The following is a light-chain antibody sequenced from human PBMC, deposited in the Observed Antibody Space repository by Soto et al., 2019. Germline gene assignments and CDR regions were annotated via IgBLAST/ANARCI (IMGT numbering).Light chain of an antibody. CDR1: QSVSSSY. J-gene: IGKJ3*01. V-gene: IGKV3-20*01. CDR3: QHYAMSPPFT. Sequence: EIVLTQSPGTLSLSPGERATLSCRASQSVSSSYLAWYQQKPGQAPRLLIYGASGRATGIPDRFSGGGSGTDFTLTISGLEPEDFAVYYCQHYAMSPPFTFGPGTKVDIK. CDR2: GAS.